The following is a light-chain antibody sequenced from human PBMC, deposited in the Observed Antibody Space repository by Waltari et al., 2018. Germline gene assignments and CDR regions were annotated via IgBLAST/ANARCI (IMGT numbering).Light chain of an antibody. CDR3: TSDTSTYIPWV. Sequence: QSALTQPASVSGSPGQSTTISCTGTSSDIGAYNYVSWYQHHPGKAPKLIIYDVSKRPSGVSTRFSGSKSGNTASLTISGLQAEDEAAYYCTSDTSTYIPWVFGGGTNLTVL. J-gene: IGLJ3*02. CDR1: SSDIGAYNY. CDR2: DVS. V-gene: IGLV2-14*03.